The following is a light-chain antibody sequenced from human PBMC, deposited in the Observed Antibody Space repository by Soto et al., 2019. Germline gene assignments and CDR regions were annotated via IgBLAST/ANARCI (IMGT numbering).Light chain of an antibody. J-gene: IGLJ1*01. V-gene: IGLV2-8*01. CDR1: SSDVGGYNY. CDR3: SSYAGSSNV. CDR2: EVN. Sequence: QSVLTKPPSASGSPGQSVAISCTGTSSDVGGYNYVSWYQQHPGKAPKLMIYEVNKRPSGVPDRFSGSKSGNTASLTVSGLQAEDEADYYFSSYAGSSNVFGHWSKVTV.